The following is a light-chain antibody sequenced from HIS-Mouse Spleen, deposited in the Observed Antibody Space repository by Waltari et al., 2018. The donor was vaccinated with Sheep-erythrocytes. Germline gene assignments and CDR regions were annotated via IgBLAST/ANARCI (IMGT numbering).Light chain of an antibody. CDR1: SSDVGGYNY. Sequence: QSALTQPASVSGSPGQSITISCTGTSSDVGGYNYVSWYQQHPGKATKLMIYEVSNRPSGVSKRFSGSKSGNTASLTISGLQAEDEADYYCSSYTSSSTQVFGGGTKLTVL. J-gene: IGLJ2*01. CDR3: SSYTSSSTQV. CDR2: EVS. V-gene: IGLV2-14*01.